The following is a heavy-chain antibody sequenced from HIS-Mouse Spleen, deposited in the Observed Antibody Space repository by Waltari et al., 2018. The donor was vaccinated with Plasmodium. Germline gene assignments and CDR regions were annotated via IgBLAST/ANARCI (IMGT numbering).Heavy chain of an antibody. CDR1: GGSFSGYY. J-gene: IGHJ2*01. V-gene: IGHV4-34*01. D-gene: IGHD3-3*01. CDR3: ARVTSSGVYWYFDL. Sequence: QVQLQQWGAGLLKPSETLSLTCAVSGGSFSGYYWSWIRTPPGKGLEWMGEINHSGSTNYNPSLKSRVTISVDTSKNQFSLKLSSVTAADTAVYYCARVTSSGVYWYFDLWGRGTLVTVSS. CDR2: INHSGST.